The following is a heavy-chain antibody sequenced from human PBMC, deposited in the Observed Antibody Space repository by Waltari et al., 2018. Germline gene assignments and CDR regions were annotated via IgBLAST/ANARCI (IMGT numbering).Heavy chain of an antibody. CDR2: IYYSGST. CDR3: ARDIFYGSGSYFPA. D-gene: IGHD3-10*01. V-gene: IGHV4-59*01. Sequence: QVQLQESGPGLVKPSETLSLTCTVSGGSISSYYWSWIRQPPGKGLEWIGYIYYSGSTNYNPSLKSRVTISVETSKNQFSLKLSSVTAADTAVYYCARDIFYGSGSYFPAWGQGTLVTVSS. J-gene: IGHJ5*02. CDR1: GGSISSYY.